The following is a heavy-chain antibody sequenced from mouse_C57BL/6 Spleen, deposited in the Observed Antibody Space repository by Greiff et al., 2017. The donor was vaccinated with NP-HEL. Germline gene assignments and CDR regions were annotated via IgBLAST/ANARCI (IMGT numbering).Heavy chain of an antibody. Sequence: DVKLQESGPGLVKPSQSLSLTCSVTGYSITSGYYWNWIRQFPGNKLEWMGYISYDGSNNYNPSLKNRISITRDTSKNQFFLKLNSVTTEDTATYYCAREEDGYYEAMDYWGQGTSVTVSS. CDR1: GYSITSGYY. CDR2: ISYDGSN. CDR3: AREEDGYYEAMDY. V-gene: IGHV3-6*01. D-gene: IGHD2-3*01. J-gene: IGHJ4*01.